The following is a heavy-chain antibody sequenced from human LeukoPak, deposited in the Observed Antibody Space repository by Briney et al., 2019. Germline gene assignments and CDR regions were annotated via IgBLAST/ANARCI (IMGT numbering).Heavy chain of an antibody. CDR1: GLSISSYY. CDR3: ESGNGQWDYYYYMDV. Sequence: AESLSLTCTVSGLSISSYYWSWIRQPPGKGLEWIGYIYYSGSTNYNPSLKSRVTISVDTSKNQYSLKLSSVTAADTAVYDCESGNGQWDYYYYMDVWGKGTTVTVSS. D-gene: IGHD1-1*01. CDR2: IYYSGST. V-gene: IGHV4-59*08. J-gene: IGHJ6*03.